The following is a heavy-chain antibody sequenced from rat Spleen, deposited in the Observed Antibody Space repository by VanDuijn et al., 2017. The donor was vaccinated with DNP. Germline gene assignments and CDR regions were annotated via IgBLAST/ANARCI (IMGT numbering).Heavy chain of an antibody. Sequence: QVQLQQSGAELATPGSSVKISCKASGYTFTTYYISWIKQTTGQDREYIGYINTGSGGTNYNEKFKGKATLTVDKSSSTAFMQLSSLTPDDSAVYYCARRRLPYWYFDFWGPGTMVTVSS. CDR3: ARRRLPYWYFDF. CDR1: GYTFTTYY. D-gene: IGHD1-4*01. V-gene: IGHV1-43*01. CDR2: INTGSGGT. J-gene: IGHJ1*01.